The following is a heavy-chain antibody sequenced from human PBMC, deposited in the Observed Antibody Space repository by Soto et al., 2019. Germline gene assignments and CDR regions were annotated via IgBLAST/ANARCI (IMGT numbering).Heavy chain of an antibody. CDR1: GYTLTELS. Sequence: ASVKVSCKVSGYTLTELSMHWVRQAPGKGLEWMGGFDPEDGETIYAQKFQGRVTMTEDTSTDTAYMELSSLRSEDTAVYYCATRSLLRDTVTLDYWGQGTLVTVSS. D-gene: IGHD4-17*01. CDR3: ATRSLLRDTVTLDY. CDR2: FDPEDGET. J-gene: IGHJ4*02. V-gene: IGHV1-24*01.